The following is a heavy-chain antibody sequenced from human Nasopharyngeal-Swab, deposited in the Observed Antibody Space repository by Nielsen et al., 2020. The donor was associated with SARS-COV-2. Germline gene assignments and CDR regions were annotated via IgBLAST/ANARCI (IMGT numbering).Heavy chain of an antibody. D-gene: IGHD5-24*01. V-gene: IGHV3-7*03. CDR2: IKQDGSNK. Sequence: VRQAPGKGLEWVANIKQDGSNKYYADSVKGRFTISRDNSKNTLYLQMNSLRAEDTAVYYCARSRGRDGYNYAFDIWGQGTMVTVSS. J-gene: IGHJ3*02. CDR3: ARSRGRDGYNYAFDI.